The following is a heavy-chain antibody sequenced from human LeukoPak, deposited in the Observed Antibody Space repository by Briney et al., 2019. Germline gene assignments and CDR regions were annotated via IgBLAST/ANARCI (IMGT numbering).Heavy chain of an antibody. CDR1: GYTFTDYY. Sequence: ASVKVSCKASGYTFTDYYIHWVRQAPGQGLEWVGWINPKSGDTSYTQNFQGRVTMARDTSISTAYMELRSLRSDDTAVYYCARLGAVATHFGYWGQGTLVTVSS. CDR3: ARLGAVATHFGY. CDR2: INPKSGDT. J-gene: IGHJ4*02. V-gene: IGHV1-2*02. D-gene: IGHD4-23*01.